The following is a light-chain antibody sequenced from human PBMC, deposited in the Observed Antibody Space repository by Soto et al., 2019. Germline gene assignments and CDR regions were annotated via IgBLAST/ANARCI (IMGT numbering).Light chain of an antibody. CDR3: LQYYNTPRT. CDR1: QSISSY. Sequence: DIQMTQSPSSLSASVGDRVTITCRASQSISSYLNWYQQKPGKAPKLLIYAASSLQSGVPSRFSGSGSGTDFTLTISSLQAEDVAVYYCLQYYNTPRTFGQGSKVEI. V-gene: IGKV1-39*01. J-gene: IGKJ1*01. CDR2: AAS.